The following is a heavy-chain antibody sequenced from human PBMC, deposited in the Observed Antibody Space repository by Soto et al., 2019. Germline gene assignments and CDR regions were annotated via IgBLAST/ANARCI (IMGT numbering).Heavy chain of an antibody. CDR3: ARVGYCTNGVCWTGAFDI. CDR2: ISAYNGNT. J-gene: IGHJ3*02. Sequence: ASVKVSCKASGYTFTSYGISWVRQAPGQGLEWMGWISAYNGNTNYAQKLQGRVTMTTDTSTSTAYMELRSLRSDDTAVDYCARVGYCTNGVCWTGAFDIWGQGTMVTVSS. V-gene: IGHV1-18*01. CDR1: GYTFTSYG. D-gene: IGHD2-8*01.